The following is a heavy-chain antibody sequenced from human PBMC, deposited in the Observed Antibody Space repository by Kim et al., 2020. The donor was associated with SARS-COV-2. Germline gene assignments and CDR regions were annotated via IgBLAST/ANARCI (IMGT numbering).Heavy chain of an antibody. V-gene: IGHV3-7*01. CDR2: INQDGSVE. CDR3: ARDPAYSSFDY. Sequence: GGSLRLSCAASGFTFSAFWMSWVRQAPGKGLEFLANINQDGSVENYEDSVKGRFTVSRDNAENSVYLQLNSLSAEDTGVSYCARDPAYSSFDYWGQGSLVTVSS. D-gene: IGHD4-4*01. CDR1: GFTFSAFW. J-gene: IGHJ4*02.